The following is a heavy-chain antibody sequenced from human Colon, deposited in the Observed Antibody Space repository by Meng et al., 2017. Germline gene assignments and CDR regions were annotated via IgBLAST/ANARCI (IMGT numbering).Heavy chain of an antibody. CDR1: GDSVSSNSAA. J-gene: IGHJ5*02. CDR2: TYYRSKWYN. CDR3: AREAAAGTENWFDP. Sequence: LRLSCAISGDSVSSNSAAWNWIRQSPSRGLEWLGRTYYRSKWYNDYAVSVKSRITINPDTSKNQFSLQLNSVTPEDTAVYYCAREAAAGTENWFDPWGQGTLVTVSS. V-gene: IGHV6-1*01. D-gene: IGHD6-13*01.